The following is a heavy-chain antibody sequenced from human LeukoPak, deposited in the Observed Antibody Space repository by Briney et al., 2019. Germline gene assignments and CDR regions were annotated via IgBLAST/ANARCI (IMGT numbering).Heavy chain of an antibody. V-gene: IGHV4-59*01. CDR3: ARTYSYGYVDYYYYYMDV. Sequence: SETLSLTCTVSGGSISSSYWSWIRQPPGKGLEWIGYISDSGSTNYNPSLKSRATISVDTSKNQFSLKLSSVTAADTAVYYCARTYSYGYVDYYYYYMDVWGKGTTVTVSS. D-gene: IGHD5-18*01. CDR2: ISDSGST. CDR1: GGSISSSY. J-gene: IGHJ6*03.